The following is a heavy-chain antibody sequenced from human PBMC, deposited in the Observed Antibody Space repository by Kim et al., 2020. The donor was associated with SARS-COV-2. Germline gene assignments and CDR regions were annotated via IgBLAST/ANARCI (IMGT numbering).Heavy chain of an antibody. Sequence: GGSLRLSCAASGFSFDDYGMSWVRQAPGKGLEWVSGINWNGVKTSYADSVKGRLTISRDNAKNSLYLQMNNLRAEDTALYYCSRVGAPTTVYYFDYWGQG. J-gene: IGHJ4*02. CDR3: SRVGAPTTVYYFDY. CDR2: INWNGVKT. CDR1: GFSFDDYG. D-gene: IGHD4-4*01. V-gene: IGHV3-20*04.